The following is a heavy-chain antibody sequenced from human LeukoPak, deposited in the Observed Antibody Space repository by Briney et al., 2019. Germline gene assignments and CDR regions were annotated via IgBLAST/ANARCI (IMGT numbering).Heavy chain of an antibody. CDR3: ARDRTNWFDP. CDR2: VWYDGSNK. V-gene: IGHV3-33*01. Sequence: PGGSLRLSCAASGFTFSSSVMHWVRQAPGKGLEWVAVVWYDGSNKYYADSVKGRFTISGDNSKNTLYLQMNSLRAEDTAVYYCARDRTNWFDPWGQGTLVTVSS. CDR1: GFTFSSSV. J-gene: IGHJ5*02.